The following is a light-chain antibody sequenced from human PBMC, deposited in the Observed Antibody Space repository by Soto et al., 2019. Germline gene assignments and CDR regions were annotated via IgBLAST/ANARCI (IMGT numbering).Light chain of an antibody. Sequence: QSVLTQPPSASGSPVQSVTISCTGTSSYVGSYNYVSWYQQHPGKAPKLLIYEVSKWPSGVPDRFSGSKSGNTASLTVSGLQAEDDADYYCSSYAGGNNYVFGTGTKVTVL. V-gene: IGLV2-8*01. J-gene: IGLJ1*01. CDR1: SSYVGSYNY. CDR2: EVS. CDR3: SSYAGGNNYV.